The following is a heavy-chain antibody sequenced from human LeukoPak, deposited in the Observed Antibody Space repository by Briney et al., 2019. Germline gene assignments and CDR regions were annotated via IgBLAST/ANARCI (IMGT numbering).Heavy chain of an antibody. CDR2: INHSGYT. Sequence: PSETLSLTCCVAAVPFSNYYWSWGRQSPTQGLEWIGEINHSGYTNYNPSLKSRVTMSIDTSKNQFSLKLTSVTAADAGVYYCTRAVAGHPDWGQGTLVTVSS. CDR1: AVPFSNYY. V-gene: IGHV4-34*01. D-gene: IGHD6-19*01. J-gene: IGHJ4*02. CDR3: TRAVAGHPD.